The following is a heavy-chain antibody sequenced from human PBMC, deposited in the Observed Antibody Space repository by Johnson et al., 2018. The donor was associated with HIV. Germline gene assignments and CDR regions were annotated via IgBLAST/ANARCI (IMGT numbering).Heavy chain of an antibody. CDR3: AKVQIPARWSAAFDI. D-gene: IGHD6-6*01. V-gene: IGHV3-30*09. CDR2: ISYDGSNK. Sequence: QVRLVESGGGVVQPGRSLRLSCAASGFTFSSYAMHWVRQATGKGLEWVAVISYDGSNKYYADSVKVRFAVSRDDSKNTLYLQMSSLRTEDTAVYYCAKVQIPARWSAAFDIWGRGTLVTVSS. J-gene: IGHJ3*02. CDR1: GFTFSSYA.